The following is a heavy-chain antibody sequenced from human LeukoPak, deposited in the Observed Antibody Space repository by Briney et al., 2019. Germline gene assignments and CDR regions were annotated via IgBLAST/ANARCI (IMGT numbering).Heavy chain of an antibody. CDR3: AKGIAAAGRREWDGYYYYYMDV. V-gene: IGHV4-34*01. D-gene: IGHD6-13*01. CDR1: GGSFSGYY. J-gene: IGHJ6*03. Sequence: SETLSLTCAVYGGSFSGYYWSWIRQPPGKGLEWIGEINHSGSTNYNPSLKSRVTISVDTSKNQFSLKLSSVTAADTAVYYCAKGIAAAGRREWDGYYYYYMDVWGKGTTVTISS. CDR2: INHSGST.